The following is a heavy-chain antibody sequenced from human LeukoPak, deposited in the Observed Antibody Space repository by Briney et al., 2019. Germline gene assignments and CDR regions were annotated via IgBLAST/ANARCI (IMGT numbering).Heavy chain of an antibody. J-gene: IGHJ6*04. CDR3: AKGRYGSGSGHMDV. D-gene: IGHD3-10*01. CDR1: GFTFSTYG. Sequence: PGGSLRLSCAASGFTFSTYGMHWVRQAPGKGLEWVSGISWDSGSIGYADSVKGRFTISRDNAKNSLYLQMNSLRAEDTALYYCAKGRYGSGSGHMDVWDKGTTVTVSS. CDR2: ISWDSGSI. V-gene: IGHV3-9*01.